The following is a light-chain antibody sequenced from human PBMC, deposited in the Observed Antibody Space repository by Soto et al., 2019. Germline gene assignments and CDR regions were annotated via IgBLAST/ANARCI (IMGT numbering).Light chain of an antibody. V-gene: IGLV6-57*03. CDR2: DDN. J-gene: IGLJ3*02. CDR1: SGSIATSY. Sequence: NFMLTQPHSVSESPGKTVTISCTRNSGSIATSYVQWYQQRPDSAPTTIIYDDNQRPSGVPVRFSGSIDSSSNSASLTISGLKTEDEADYYCQSYGSGNWVFGGGTKLTAL. CDR3: QSYGSGNWV.